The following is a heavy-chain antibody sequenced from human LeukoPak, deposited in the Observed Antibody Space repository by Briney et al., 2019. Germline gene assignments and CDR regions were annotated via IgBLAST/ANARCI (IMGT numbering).Heavy chain of an antibody. D-gene: IGHD2-2*01. V-gene: IGHV4-39*01. CDR3: ARHYLSDGILSTFDP. CDR2: IYYRGST. Sequence: TSETLSLTCTVSGGSISSSPYYWGWIRQPPGKGLGWIGTIYYRGSTYSNPSLNSRVTISLDTSKNQFSLRLRSVTAADTALYYCARHYLSDGILSTFDPWGQGTLVTVSS. J-gene: IGHJ5*02. CDR1: GGSISSSPYY.